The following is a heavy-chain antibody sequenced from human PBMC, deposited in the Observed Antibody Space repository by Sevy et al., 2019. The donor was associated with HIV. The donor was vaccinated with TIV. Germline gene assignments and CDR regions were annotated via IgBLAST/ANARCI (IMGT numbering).Heavy chain of an antibody. V-gene: IGHV3-74*01. D-gene: IGHD2-15*01. J-gene: IGHJ4*02. CDR2: INSDGSGT. CDR3: ARDGDSVVVVAAVYFDY. Sequence: GGSLRLSCAASGFTFSSYWMHWVRQAPGKGLVWVSRINSDGSGTSYADSVKGRFTISRDNAKNTLYLQMNSLRAEDTAVYYCARDGDSVVVVAAVYFDYWGQGTLVTVSS. CDR1: GFTFSSYW.